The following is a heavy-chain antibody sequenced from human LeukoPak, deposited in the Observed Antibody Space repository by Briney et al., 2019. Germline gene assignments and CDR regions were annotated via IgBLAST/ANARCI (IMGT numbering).Heavy chain of an antibody. CDR3: AKDSTIFGVANGPLDY. CDR1: GFTFSSYA. Sequence: GGSLRLSCAASGFTFSSYAMSWVRQAPGKGLEWVSAISGSGGSTYYADSVKGRFTGSRDNSKNTLYLQMNSPRAEDTAVYYCAKDSTIFGVANGPLDYWGQGTLVTVSS. V-gene: IGHV3-23*01. D-gene: IGHD3-3*01. J-gene: IGHJ4*02. CDR2: ISGSGGST.